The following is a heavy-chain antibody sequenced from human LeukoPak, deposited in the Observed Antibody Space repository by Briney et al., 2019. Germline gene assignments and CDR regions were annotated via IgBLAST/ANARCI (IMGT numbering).Heavy chain of an antibody. D-gene: IGHD6-13*01. J-gene: IGHJ5*02. V-gene: IGHV3-30*04. Sequence: GRSLRLSCAASGFTFSSYAMHWVRQAPGKGLEWVAVISYDGSNKYYADSVKGRFTISRDNSKNTLYLQMNSLRAEDTAVYYCASPIAAGNPNWFDPWGQGTLVTVSS. CDR1: GFTFSSYA. CDR2: ISYDGSNK. CDR3: ASPIAAGNPNWFDP.